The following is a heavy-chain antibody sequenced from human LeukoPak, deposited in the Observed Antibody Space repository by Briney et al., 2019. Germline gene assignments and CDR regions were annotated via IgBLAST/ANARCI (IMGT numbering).Heavy chain of an antibody. D-gene: IGHD3/OR15-3a*01. CDR2: IFYSGST. V-gene: IGHV4-59*01. CDR1: GYSIKDGYY. Sequence: SETLSLTCSVSGYSIKDGYYWGWIRQSPGKGLEWIGHIFYSGSTNYNPSLKSRVTISVDTSKNHFSLRLTSVTAADTAVYYCARGSPADWSSPPYFDYWGQGTLVTVSS. CDR3: ARGSPADWSSPPYFDY. J-gene: IGHJ4*02.